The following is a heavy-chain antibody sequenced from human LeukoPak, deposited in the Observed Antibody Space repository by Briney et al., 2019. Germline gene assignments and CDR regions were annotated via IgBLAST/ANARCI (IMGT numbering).Heavy chain of an antibody. V-gene: IGHV1-69*01. CDR2: IVPIFGTA. Sequence: SVKVSCKASGGTFSRYAVSWVRQAPGQGLEWMGGIVPIFGTANYAQKFQGRVTITADESTGTAYMDLSSLRYEDTAVYYCARVVNPTYCSSPRCYWKGWFDPWGQGTLVTVSS. CDR1: GGTFSRYA. CDR3: ARVVNPTYCSSPRCYWKGWFDP. J-gene: IGHJ5*02. D-gene: IGHD2-2*01.